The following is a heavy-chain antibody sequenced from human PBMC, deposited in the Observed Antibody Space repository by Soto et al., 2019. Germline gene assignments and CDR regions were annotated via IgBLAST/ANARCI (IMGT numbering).Heavy chain of an antibody. CDR3: ARGIPTYKDSYYDFWSGYSIDY. CDR1: GGSFSGYY. CDR2: INHSGST. J-gene: IGHJ4*02. Sequence: SETLSLTCAVYGGSFSGYYWSWIRQPPGKGLERIGEINHSGSTNYNPSLKSRVTISVDTSKNQFSLKLSSVTAADTAVYYCARGIPTYKDSYYDFWSGYSIDYWGQGTLVTVSS. D-gene: IGHD3-3*01. V-gene: IGHV4-34*01.